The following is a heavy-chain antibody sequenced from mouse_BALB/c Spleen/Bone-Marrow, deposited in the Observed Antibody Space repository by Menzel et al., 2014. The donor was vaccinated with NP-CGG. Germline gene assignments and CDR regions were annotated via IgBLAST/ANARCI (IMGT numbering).Heavy chain of an antibody. V-gene: IGHV3-1*02. CDR1: GYSITSGYS. CDR2: IHYSGNT. CDR3: TRGDYGSYGATYC. Sequence: DVKLQESGPDLVKPSQSLSLTCTVTGYSITSGYSWHWIRQFPGNKLEWMGYIHYSGNTNYNPSLKSRISIIRDTSKNQFFLQLISVTTEDTATYYCTRGDYGSYGATYCWGQGTSVTVSS. D-gene: IGHD2-1*01. J-gene: IGHJ4*01.